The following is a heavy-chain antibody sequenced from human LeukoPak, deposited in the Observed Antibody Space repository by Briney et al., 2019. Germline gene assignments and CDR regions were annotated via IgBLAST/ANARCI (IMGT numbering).Heavy chain of an antibody. D-gene: IGHD3-10*01. J-gene: IGHJ4*02. Sequence: SETLSLTCTVSGGSISSYYWSWIRQPAGKGLEWIGRIYTSGSTNYNPSLKSRVTMSVDTSKNRFSLKLSSVTAADTAVYYCARDRHYYGSGSYYLNPFDYWGQGTLVTVSS. CDR1: GGSISSYY. V-gene: IGHV4-4*07. CDR3: ARDRHYYGSGSYYLNPFDY. CDR2: IYTSGST.